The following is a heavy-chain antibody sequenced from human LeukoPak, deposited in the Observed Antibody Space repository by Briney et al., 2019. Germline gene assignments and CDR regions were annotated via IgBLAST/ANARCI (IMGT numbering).Heavy chain of an antibody. CDR3: VRERGSGWYDH. CDR1: GFTFSSYG. CDR2: IWSDGSNK. J-gene: IGHJ5*02. Sequence: PGRSQRLSCAASGFTFSSYGMHWDRQAPGKGLEWVALIWSDGSNKYYPDSVKGRFTISRDNSRNMLYVQMNSLRVEDTAVYYCVRERGSGWYDHWGQGTPVTVSS. D-gene: IGHD6-19*01. V-gene: IGHV3-33*01.